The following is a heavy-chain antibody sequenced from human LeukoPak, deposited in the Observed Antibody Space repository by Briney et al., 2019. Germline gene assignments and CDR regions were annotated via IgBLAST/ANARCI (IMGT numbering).Heavy chain of an antibody. CDR2: ISGSGYST. Sequence: GGSLRLSCAASGFTFSGHGMSWVRQAPGKGLEWVSRISGSGYSTYYADSVKGRFTISRENSKNTLYLQMNSLRAEDTAVYYCAKDIAYCGSSSCYQPFDYRGQGTLVTVSS. J-gene: IGHJ4*02. CDR3: AKDIAYCGSSSCYQPFDY. D-gene: IGHD2-2*01. CDR1: GFTFSGHG. V-gene: IGHV3-23*01.